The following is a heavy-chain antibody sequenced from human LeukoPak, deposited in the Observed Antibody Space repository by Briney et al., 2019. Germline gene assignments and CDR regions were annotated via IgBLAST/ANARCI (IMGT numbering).Heavy chain of an antibody. CDR2: ISAGGGST. CDR1: GFTFSSYA. CDR3: AKGAAAAGTMYYYYYMDV. D-gene: IGHD6-13*01. J-gene: IGHJ6*03. Sequence: PGGSLRLSCAASGFTFSSYAMTWVRQAPGKGLEWVSAISAGGGSTYYADSVKGRFTISRDNSKNTLYLQMNSLRAEDTAVYYCAKGAAAAGTMYYYYYMDVWGKGTTVTVSS. V-gene: IGHV3-23*01.